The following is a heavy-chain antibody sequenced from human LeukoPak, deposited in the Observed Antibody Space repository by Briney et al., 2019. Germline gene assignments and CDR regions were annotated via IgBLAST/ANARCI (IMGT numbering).Heavy chain of an antibody. J-gene: IGHJ4*02. CDR2: IWYDGINK. V-gene: IGHV3-33*01. CDR1: GFTFSSYG. CDR3: TRDRATDY. Sequence: GRSLRLSCAASGFTFSSYGMHWVRQAPGKGLERVAVIWYDGINKYYADSVKGRFTISRDNSKNTLYLQMNSLRAEDTAVYYCTRDRATDYWGQGTLVTVSS. D-gene: IGHD3-10*01.